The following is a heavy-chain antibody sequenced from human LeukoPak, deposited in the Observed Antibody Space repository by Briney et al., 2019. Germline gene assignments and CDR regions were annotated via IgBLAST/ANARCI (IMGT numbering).Heavy chain of an antibody. J-gene: IGHJ4*02. Sequence: PSETLSLTCTVSGGSISSYYWSWIRQPPGEGLEWIGFIYHSGSTNSNPSLKSRVTISVDTSKNQFSLKLSSVTAADTAVYYCARLDYYDSSGHIDYWGQGTLVTVSS. CDR2: IYHSGST. CDR3: ARLDYYDSSGHIDY. D-gene: IGHD3-22*01. CDR1: GGSISSYY. V-gene: IGHV4-59*08.